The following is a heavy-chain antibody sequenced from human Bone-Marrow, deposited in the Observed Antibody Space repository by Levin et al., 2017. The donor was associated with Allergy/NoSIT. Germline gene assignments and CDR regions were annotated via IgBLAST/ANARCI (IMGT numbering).Heavy chain of an antibody. D-gene: IGHD4-23*01. CDR2: IVVGSGNT. V-gene: IGHV1-58*02. J-gene: IGHJ4*02. Sequence: KISCKASGFTFTSSAMQWVRQARGQRLEWIGWIVVGSGNTNYAQKFQERVTITRDMSTSTAYMELSSLRSEDTAVYYCAARPLDYGGNSASPYYFDYWGQGTLVTVSS. CDR3: AARPLDYGGNSASPYYFDY. CDR1: GFTFTSSA.